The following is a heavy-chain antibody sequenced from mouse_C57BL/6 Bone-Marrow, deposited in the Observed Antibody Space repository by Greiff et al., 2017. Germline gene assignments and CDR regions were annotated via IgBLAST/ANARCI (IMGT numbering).Heavy chain of an antibody. Sequence: VQLQQSGAELVRPGASVTLSCKASGYTFTDYEMHWVKQTPVHGLEWIGAIDPETGGTAYNQKFKGKAILTADKSSSTAYMELRSLTSEDSAVYYCTTTVVATPYFDYWGQGTTLTVSS. D-gene: IGHD1-1*01. CDR1: GYTFTDYE. CDR3: TTTVVATPYFDY. CDR2: IDPETGGT. J-gene: IGHJ2*01. V-gene: IGHV1-15*01.